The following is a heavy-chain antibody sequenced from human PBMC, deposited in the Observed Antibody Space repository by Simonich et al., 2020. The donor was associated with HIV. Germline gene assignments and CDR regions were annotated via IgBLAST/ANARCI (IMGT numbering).Heavy chain of an antibody. J-gene: IGHJ4*02. CDR2: INHSGST. CDR3: ARRHPTTVTTPYFDY. Sequence: QVQLQQWGAGLLKPSETLSLTCAVYGGSFRGYYWSWIRQPPGKGLVWVGEINHSGSTNYNPSRQSRVTISVDTSKNQFSLKLSSVTAADTAVYYCARRHPTTVTTPYFDYWGQGTLVTVSS. D-gene: IGHD4-17*01. V-gene: IGHV4-34*01. CDR1: GGSFRGYY.